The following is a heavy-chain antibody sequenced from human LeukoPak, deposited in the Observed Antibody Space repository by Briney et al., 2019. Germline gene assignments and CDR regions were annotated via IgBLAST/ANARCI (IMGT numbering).Heavy chain of an antibody. J-gene: IGHJ1*01. CDR3: AAYHASGTFGYFQH. V-gene: IGHV3-30*03. Sequence: GGSLRLPCAASGLTFNSYGMHWVRQAPGKGLGWLAVISYDGSNKYFADSVEGRLVVSRDNSNNTLYLHMNTLRPDDTGIYYCAAYHASGTFGYFQHWGQGTLVTVSS. CDR2: ISYDGSNK. D-gene: IGHD1-7*01. CDR1: GLTFNSYG.